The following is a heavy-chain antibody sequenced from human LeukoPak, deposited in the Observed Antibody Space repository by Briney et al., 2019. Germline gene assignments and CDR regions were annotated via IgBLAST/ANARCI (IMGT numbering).Heavy chain of an antibody. J-gene: IGHJ4*02. CDR1: GGTFSSYA. V-gene: IGHV1-69*05. D-gene: IGHD5-18*01. CDR2: IIPIFGTA. CDR3: ARGGRGYSPIYSY. Sequence: ASVKVSCKASGGTFSSYAISWVRQAPEQGLEWMGGIIPIFGTANYAQKFQGRVTITTDESTSTAYMELSSLRSEDTAVYYCARGGRGYSPIYSYWGQGTLVTVSS.